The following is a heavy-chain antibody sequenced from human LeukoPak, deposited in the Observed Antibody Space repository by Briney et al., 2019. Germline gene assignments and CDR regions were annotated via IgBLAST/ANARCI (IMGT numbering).Heavy chain of an antibody. CDR2: INPNSGGT. D-gene: IGHD3-10*01. Sequence: ASVKVSCKASGYTFTGYYMHWVRQAPGQGLEWMGWINPNSGGTNYAQKFRGRVTMTRDTSISTAYMELSRLRSDDTAVYYCARSEGYYYGSGSFFDYWGQGTLVTVS. CDR1: GYTFTGYY. CDR3: ARSEGYYYGSGSFFDY. V-gene: IGHV1-2*02. J-gene: IGHJ4*02.